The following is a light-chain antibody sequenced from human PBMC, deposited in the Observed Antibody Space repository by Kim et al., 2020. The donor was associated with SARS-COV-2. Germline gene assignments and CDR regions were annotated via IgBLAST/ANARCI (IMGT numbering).Light chain of an antibody. CDR2: AAS. V-gene: IGKV3-20*01. CDR1: QTVTNNY. Sequence: SPGDPVTLSCRASQTVTNNYLAWLQQKPGQAPRLLIFAASSRATGIPDRFSGSGSGTDFTLSINRLEPEDFAVYYCQHYGSSPCTFGGGTKVDIK. J-gene: IGKJ4*01. CDR3: QHYGSSPCT.